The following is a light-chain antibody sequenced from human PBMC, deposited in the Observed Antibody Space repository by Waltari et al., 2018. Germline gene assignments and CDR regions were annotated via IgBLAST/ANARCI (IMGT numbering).Light chain of an antibody. Sequence: EIVLTQSPATLSLSPGERATLSCRASQSVGSKLGWFQQKPGQAPRLRIYAASNRATGTPARFSGSGSGTDCTLTISSLEPEDFAVYYCQQRNNWPRTFGPGTKVDIK. CDR1: QSVGSK. CDR3: QQRNNWPRT. CDR2: AAS. V-gene: IGKV3-11*01. J-gene: IGKJ3*01.